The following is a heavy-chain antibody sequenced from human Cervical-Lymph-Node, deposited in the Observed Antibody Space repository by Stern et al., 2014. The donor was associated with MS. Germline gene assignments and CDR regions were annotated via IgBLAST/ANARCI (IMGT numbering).Heavy chain of an antibody. CDR2: VIPFVGTS. D-gene: IGHD3-16*01. Sequence: VQLVQSGAEVKKPGSSVRVSCKASGGISWVRQAPGQGLEWMGGVIPFVGTSNYAQKFQGRVTITADAATNTAYLELNRLRVDDTAVYYWARGGGDNWFDPWGQGTLVTVSS. V-gene: IGHV1-69*01. CDR3: ARGGGDNWFDP. J-gene: IGHJ5*02. CDR1: GG.